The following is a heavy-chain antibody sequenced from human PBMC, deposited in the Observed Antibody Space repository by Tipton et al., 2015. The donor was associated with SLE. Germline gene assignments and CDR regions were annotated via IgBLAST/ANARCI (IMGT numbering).Heavy chain of an antibody. D-gene: IGHD5-24*01. Sequence: TLSLTCTVSGGSISSFYWSWIRQHPGKGLEWIGYMYYSGRTNYNPSLKSRVTISVDTSKNQFSLKLSSVTAADTAVYYCARRGYKSWYFDLWGRGALVTVSS. V-gene: IGHV4-59*01. CDR3: ARRGYKSWYFDL. CDR1: GGSISSFY. CDR2: MYYSGRT. J-gene: IGHJ2*01.